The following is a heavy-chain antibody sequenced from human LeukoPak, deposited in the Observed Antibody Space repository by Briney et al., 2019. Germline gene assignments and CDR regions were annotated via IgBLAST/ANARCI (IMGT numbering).Heavy chain of an antibody. D-gene: IGHD6-13*01. CDR3: AREGGRAAAGRFDY. CDR1: GFTFSSYA. J-gene: IGHJ4*02. V-gene: IGHV3-23*01. Sequence: GGSLRLSCAASGFTFSSYAMSWVRQAPGKGLEWVSAISGSGGSTYYADSVKGRFTISRDNSKNTVYLHMNSLRADDTALYYCAREGGRAAAGRFDYWGQGTLVTVSS. CDR2: ISGSGGST.